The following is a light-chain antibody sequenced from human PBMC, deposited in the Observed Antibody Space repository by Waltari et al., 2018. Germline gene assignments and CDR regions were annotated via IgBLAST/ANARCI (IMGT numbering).Light chain of an antibody. CDR3: QSYNNNNHVI. Sequence: FMLTQPHSVSQSPGKTVTISCTRSSGSIADNYVQWYQQRPGSAPNALIFYDSQRRSGVPLRFSGSIDTSSNSASLTSSGLKTEDEADYFCQSYNNNNHVIFGGGTKLTVL. V-gene: IGLV6-57*04. CDR1: SGSIADNY. J-gene: IGLJ2*01. CDR2: YDS.